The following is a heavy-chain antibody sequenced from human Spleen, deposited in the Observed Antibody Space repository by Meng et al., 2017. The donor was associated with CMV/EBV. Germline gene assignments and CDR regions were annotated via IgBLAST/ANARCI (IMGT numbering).Heavy chain of an antibody. Sequence: KVSSKASGYIFTPYGISWVRQAPGQGLEWMGWISAYNGYKNYAQKFQGRVTMTTDTSTNTAYMNLRSLKSDDTAVYYCARDQGVSDFWGQGTLVTVSS. D-gene: IGHD3-10*01. J-gene: IGHJ4*02. CDR3: ARDQGVSDF. CDR1: GYIFTPYG. CDR2: ISAYNGYK. V-gene: IGHV1-18*01.